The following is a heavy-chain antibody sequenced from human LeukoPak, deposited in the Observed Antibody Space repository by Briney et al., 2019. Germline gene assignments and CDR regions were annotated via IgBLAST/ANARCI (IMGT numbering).Heavy chain of an antibody. J-gene: IGHJ6*02. CDR3: ARDSGVAAAGDYYYGMDV. V-gene: IGHV4-59*01. D-gene: IGHD6-13*01. CDR2: IYYSGST. Sequence: SETLSLTCTGSGGSISSYYWSWIRQPPGKGLEWIGYIYYSGSTNYNPSLKSRVTISVDTSKNQFSLKLSSVTAADTAVYYCARDSGVAAAGDYYYGMDVWGQGTTVTVSS. CDR1: GGSISSYY.